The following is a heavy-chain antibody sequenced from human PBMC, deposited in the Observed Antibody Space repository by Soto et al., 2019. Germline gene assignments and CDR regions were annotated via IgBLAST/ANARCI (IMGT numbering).Heavy chain of an antibody. D-gene: IGHD3-22*01. V-gene: IGHV1-69*01. CDR2: IIPIFGTA. CDR1: GDTFSSYA. Sequence: QVQLVQSGAEVKKPGSSVKVSCKASGDTFSSYAISWVRQAPGQGLEWMGGIIPIFGTANYAQKFQGRVTITADESTSTAYMELSSLRSEATAVYYCARDGSGYRSRASPMDVWCQGTTVTVSS. CDR3: ARDGSGYRSRASPMDV. J-gene: IGHJ6*02.